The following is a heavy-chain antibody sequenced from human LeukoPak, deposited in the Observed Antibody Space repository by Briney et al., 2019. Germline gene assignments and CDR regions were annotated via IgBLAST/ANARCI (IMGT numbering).Heavy chain of an antibody. CDR3: GSTNSFSY. V-gene: IGHV3-7*01. D-gene: IGHD2-2*01. Sequence: GGSLRLSCAASGVAFSNYWMNRVRQAPGKGLEWVANIKQDGSETYYVDSVKGRFTISRDNAKNSLYLQMNSLRAEDTALYYCGSTNSFSYWGQGTLVTVSS. J-gene: IGHJ4*02. CDR2: IKQDGSET. CDR1: GVAFSNYW.